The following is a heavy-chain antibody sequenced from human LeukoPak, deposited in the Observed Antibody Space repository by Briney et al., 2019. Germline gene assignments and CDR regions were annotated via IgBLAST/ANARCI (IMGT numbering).Heavy chain of an antibody. D-gene: IGHD6-13*01. Sequence: SETLSLTCTVSGGSISSYYWSWIRQPPGKGLEWIGYIYYSGSTNYNPSLKSRVTISVDTSKNQFSLKLSSVTAADTAVYYCARGVLDSSSWYYYYYGMDVWGQGTTVTVSS. CDR3: ARGVLDSSSWYYYYYGMDV. CDR1: GGSISSYY. V-gene: IGHV4-59*01. CDR2: IYYSGST. J-gene: IGHJ6*02.